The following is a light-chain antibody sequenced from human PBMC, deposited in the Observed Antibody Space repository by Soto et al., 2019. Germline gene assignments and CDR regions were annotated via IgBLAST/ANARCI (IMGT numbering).Light chain of an antibody. CDR2: GGS. V-gene: IGKV3-20*01. Sequence: IVLTQSPGTLSLSPGERATLSCRASQSAASDYFAWYQQKPGQAPRLLIYGGSRRATGIPDRFSGGGSGTDFTLTISRLEPEDYAVYYCQIYNTGMFGQGTKVEI. J-gene: IGKJ1*01. CDR1: QSAASDY. CDR3: QIYNTGM.